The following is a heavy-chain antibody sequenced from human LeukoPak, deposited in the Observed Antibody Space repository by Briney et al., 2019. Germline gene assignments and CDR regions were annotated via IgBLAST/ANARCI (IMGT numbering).Heavy chain of an antibody. J-gene: IGHJ6*03. CDR3: ARGRGTSGSNRDFYYYYYMDV. CDR2: MNAGNGNT. D-gene: IGHD2-15*01. Sequence: ASVKVSCKASGYIFTDYAIHWLRQAPGQRPEWMGWMNAGNGNTKYSQKFQGRITLIRDTSAATAYMELSSLRHDGLAVYYCARGRGTSGSNRDFYYYYYMDVWGKGTTVTVSS. CDR1: GYIFTDYA. V-gene: IGHV1-3*01.